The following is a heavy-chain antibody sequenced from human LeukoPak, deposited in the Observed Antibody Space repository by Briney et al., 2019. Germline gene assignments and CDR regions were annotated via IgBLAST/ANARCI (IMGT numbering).Heavy chain of an antibody. V-gene: IGHV3-30*04. CDR3: ASDDYYDSSGYQYYFGY. Sequence: PGGSLRLSCAASGFTFSSYAMHWVRQAPGKGLEWVAVISYDGSNKYYADSVKGRFTISRDNSKNTLYLQMNSLRAEDTAVYYCASDDYYDSSGYQYYFGYWGQGTLVTVSS. CDR1: GFTFSSYA. CDR2: ISYDGSNK. J-gene: IGHJ4*02. D-gene: IGHD3-22*01.